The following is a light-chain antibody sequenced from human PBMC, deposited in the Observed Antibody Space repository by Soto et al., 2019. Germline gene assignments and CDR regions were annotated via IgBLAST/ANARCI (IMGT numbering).Light chain of an antibody. J-gene: IGKJ4*01. CDR2: DAS. V-gene: IGKV3-11*01. CDR3: QQRSNWLT. CDR1: QSVARRY. Sequence: VLTQSPGTLSLSPGESATLSCRASQSVARRYLAWYQQKPGQAPRLVMYDASNRATGIPARFSGSGSGTDFTLTISSLEPEDFAVYYCQQRSNWLTFGGGTKVEIK.